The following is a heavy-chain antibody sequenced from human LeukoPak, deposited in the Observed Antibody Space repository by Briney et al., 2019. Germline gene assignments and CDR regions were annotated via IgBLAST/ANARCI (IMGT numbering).Heavy chain of an antibody. CDR3: ARDKERDSSGWNWFDP. Sequence: PGGSLRLSCAASGFTFSSYSMNWVRQAPGKGLEWVSSISSSSSYIYYADSVKGRFTISRDNAKNSLYLQMNSLRAEDTAVYYCARDKERDSSGWNWFDPWGQGTLVTVSS. V-gene: IGHV3-21*01. J-gene: IGHJ5*02. D-gene: IGHD6-19*01. CDR2: ISSSSSYI. CDR1: GFTFSSYS.